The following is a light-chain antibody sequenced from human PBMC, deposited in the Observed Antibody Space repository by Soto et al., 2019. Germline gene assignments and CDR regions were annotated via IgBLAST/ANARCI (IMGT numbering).Light chain of an antibody. Sequence: DIQMTQSPSILSASVGDRVTITCRSSQTITNWLAWYQQKPGKAPRLLIYDASSLESLFPSRFSGSGSGTEFTLTISSLQSEEFATYYCQQYKSFWTFGQGTKVDIK. CDR2: DAS. CDR1: QTITNW. CDR3: QQYKSFWT. V-gene: IGKV1-5*01. J-gene: IGKJ1*01.